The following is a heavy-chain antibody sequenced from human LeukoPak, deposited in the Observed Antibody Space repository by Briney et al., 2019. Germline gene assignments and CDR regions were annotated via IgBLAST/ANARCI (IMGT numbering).Heavy chain of an antibody. CDR1: GFTVSTNY. CDR3: ARGGSYPNDPFDI. V-gene: IGHV3-53*01. D-gene: IGHD1-26*01. J-gene: IGHJ3*02. CDR2: IYSGGST. Sequence: PGRSLRLSCAASGFTVSTNYMSWVRQAPGKGLEWVSIIYSGGSTYYADSVKGRFTISRDNSKNTLYLQMNRLRAEDTAVYYCARGGSYPNDPFDIWGQGTMVTV.